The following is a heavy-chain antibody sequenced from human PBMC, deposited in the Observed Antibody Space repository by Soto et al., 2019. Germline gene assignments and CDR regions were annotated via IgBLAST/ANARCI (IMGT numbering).Heavy chain of an antibody. V-gene: IGHV4-34*01. J-gene: IGHJ5*02. CDR2: INHSGST. D-gene: IGHD3-3*01. Sequence: PSETLSLTCAVYGGSFSGYYWSWIRQPPGKGLEWIGEINHSGSTNYNPSLKSRVTISVDTSKNQFSLKLSSVTAADTAVYYCARGPLTIFGVVSVGWFDPWGQGTLVTVSS. CDR1: GGSFSGYY. CDR3: ARGPLTIFGVVSVGWFDP.